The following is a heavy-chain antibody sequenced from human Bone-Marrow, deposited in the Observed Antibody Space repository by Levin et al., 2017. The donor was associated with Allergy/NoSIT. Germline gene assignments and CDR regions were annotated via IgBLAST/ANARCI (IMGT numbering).Heavy chain of an antibody. CDR2: TYYRSKWYN. CDR3: ARAEGHTSPRWDYVWGSYRPDYYDGMDV. J-gene: IGHJ6*02. D-gene: IGHD3-16*02. CDR1: GDSVSSNSAA. Sequence: SETLSLTCAISGDSVSSNSAAWNWIRQSPSRGLEWLGRTYYRSKWYNDYAVSVKSRITINPDTSKNQFSLQLNSVTPEDTAVYYCARAEGHTSPRWDYVWGSYRPDYYDGMDVWGQGTTVTVSS. V-gene: IGHV6-1*01.